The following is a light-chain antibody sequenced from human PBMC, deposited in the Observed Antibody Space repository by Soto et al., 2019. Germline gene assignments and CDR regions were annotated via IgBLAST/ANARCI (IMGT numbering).Light chain of an antibody. Sequence: QSVLTQPASVSGSPGQSITISCTGTSSDVGGYKYVSWYQQHPGKAPKLIIFDVTDRPSGISNRFSGSKSGNTASLTISGLQAEDEADYYCSSYTGSSTYVFGTGTKLTVL. CDR2: DVT. J-gene: IGLJ1*01. CDR3: SSYTGSSTYV. V-gene: IGLV2-14*01. CDR1: SSDVGGYKY.